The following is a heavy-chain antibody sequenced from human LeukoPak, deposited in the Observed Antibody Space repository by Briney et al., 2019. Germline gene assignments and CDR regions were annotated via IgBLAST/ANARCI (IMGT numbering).Heavy chain of an antibody. CDR1: GFTFSSYA. CDR3: AGGDYYDSRTSFNI. D-gene: IGHD3-22*01. CDR2: ISGSGGST. V-gene: IGHV3-23*01. Sequence: GGSLRLSRAASGFTFSSYAMSWVRQAPGKGLECVSTISGSGGSTYYADSVKGRFTISRDNSKNTLYLQMNSLRAEDTAVYYCAGGDYYDSRTSFNIWGQGTVVTVSS. J-gene: IGHJ3*02.